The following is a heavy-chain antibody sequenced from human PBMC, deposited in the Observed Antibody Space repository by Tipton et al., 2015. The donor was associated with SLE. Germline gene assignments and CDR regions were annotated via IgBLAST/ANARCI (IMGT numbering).Heavy chain of an antibody. J-gene: IGHJ4*02. CDR3: ASLFYDFWIDKEVFDY. D-gene: IGHD3-3*01. CDR2: MSAYNGNT. CDR1: GYSFYSHG. V-gene: IGHV1-18*01. Sequence: QSGPEVKKPGASVKVSCKASGYSFYSHGISWVRQAPGQGLEWMGWMSAYNGNTNYPQKFQGRVTMTTDTSSTAYMELRSLRSDDTAVYYCASLFYDFWIDKEVFDYWGQGTLVTVSS.